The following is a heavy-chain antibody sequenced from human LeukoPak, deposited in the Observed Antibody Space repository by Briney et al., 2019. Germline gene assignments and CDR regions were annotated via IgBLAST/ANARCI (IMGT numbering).Heavy chain of an antibody. Sequence: SETLSLTCAVSGYSISSGYYWGWIRQPPGKGLEWIGSIYHSGSTYYNPSLKSRVTISVDTSKNQFSLKLSSVTAADTAVYYCARRVLDCSSTSCYTACAFDIWGQGTMVTVSS. CDR1: GYSISSGYY. D-gene: IGHD2-2*02. V-gene: IGHV4-38-2*01. J-gene: IGHJ3*02. CDR3: ARRVLDCSSTSCYTACAFDI. CDR2: IYHSGST.